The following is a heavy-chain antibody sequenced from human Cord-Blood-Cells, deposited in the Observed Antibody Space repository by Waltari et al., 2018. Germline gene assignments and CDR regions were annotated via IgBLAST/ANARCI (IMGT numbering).Heavy chain of an antibody. J-gene: IGHJ3*02. V-gene: IGHV4-59*01. CDR3: ARDLGSRAFDI. D-gene: IGHD5-12*01. CDR2: IYYSGST. CDR1: GGSISSYY. Sequence: QVQLQESGPGLVKPSETLSLTCTVSGGSISSYYWSWIRQPPGKGLEWIGYIYYSGSTNYNPSLKSRVTISVDPSKNQFARKLSSVTAADTAVYYCARDLGSRAFDIWGQGTMVTVSS.